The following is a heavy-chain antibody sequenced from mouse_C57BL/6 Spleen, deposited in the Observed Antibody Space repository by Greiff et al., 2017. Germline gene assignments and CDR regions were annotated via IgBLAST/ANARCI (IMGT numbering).Heavy chain of an antibody. D-gene: IGHD1-1*01. CDR2: INPGSGGT. CDR1: GYAFTNYL. V-gene: IGHV1-54*01. Sequence: QVQLQQSGAELVRPGTSVKVSCKASGYAFTNYLIEWVKQRPGQGLEWIGVINPGSGGTNYNEKFKGKATLTADKSSSTAYMQLSSLTSEDSAVYFCARCLPYGRTYWGQGTTLTVSS. CDR3: ARCLPYGRTY. J-gene: IGHJ2*01.